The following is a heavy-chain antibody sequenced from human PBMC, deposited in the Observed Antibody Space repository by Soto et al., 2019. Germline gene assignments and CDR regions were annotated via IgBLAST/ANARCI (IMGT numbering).Heavy chain of an antibody. CDR3: ARDRVRFLEWLPPPSGWFDP. D-gene: IGHD3-3*01. CDR1: GYTFTSYA. V-gene: IGHV1-3*01. J-gene: IGHJ5*02. Sequence: ASVKVSCKASGYTFTSYAMHWVRQAPGQRLEWMGWINAGNGNTKYSQKFQGRVTITRDTSASTAYMELSSLRSEGTAVYYCARDRVRFLEWLPPPSGWFDPWGQGTLVTVSS. CDR2: INAGNGNT.